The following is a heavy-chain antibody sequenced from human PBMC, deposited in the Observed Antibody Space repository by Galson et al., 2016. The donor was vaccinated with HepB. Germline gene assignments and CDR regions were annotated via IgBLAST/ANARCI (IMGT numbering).Heavy chain of an antibody. CDR1: GYTFTAFA. Sequence: SVKVSCKASGYTFTAFAISWVRQAPGQGLEWMGWIGPYEGNTNFARKFRDRVTLTTETSTNTAYMELRSLTPGDTAVYFCARDPVPVIRGVVGYWGQGTLVTVSS. J-gene: IGHJ4*01. D-gene: IGHD3-10*01. CDR3: ARDPVPVIRGVVGY. CDR2: IGPYEGNT. V-gene: IGHV1-18*01.